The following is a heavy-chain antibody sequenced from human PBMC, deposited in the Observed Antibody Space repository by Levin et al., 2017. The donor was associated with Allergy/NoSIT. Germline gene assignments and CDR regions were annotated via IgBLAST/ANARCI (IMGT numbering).Heavy chain of an antibody. CDR1: GFTFSSYG. CDR2: ILYDGSNK. Sequence: LSLTCAASGFTFSSYGMHCVRPAPGKGLEWVAVILYDGSNKYYADSVKGRFTISRDNSKNTLYLQMNSLRAEDTAVYYCAKVKVMVTDDYYYGMDGWGQGTAVTVSS. J-gene: IGHJ6*02. D-gene: IGHD5-18*01. V-gene: IGHV3-30*18. CDR3: AKVKVMVTDDYYYGMDG.